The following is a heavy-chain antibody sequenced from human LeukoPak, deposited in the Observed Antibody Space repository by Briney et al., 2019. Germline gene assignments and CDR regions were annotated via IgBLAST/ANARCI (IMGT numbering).Heavy chain of an antibody. V-gene: IGHV3-13*01. D-gene: IGHD6-13*01. CDR1: GFTFRSYD. J-gene: IGHJ2*01. CDR2: IGTAGEI. CDR3: ARAAYSSTWYSRYFDL. Sequence: PGGSLRLSCAASGFTFRSYDMLWVRQATGKGLEWVSGIGTAGEIYYPGSVKGRFTISRENAENSLYLQMNSLRAGDTAVYYCARAAYSSTWYSRYFDLWGRGTLVTVSS.